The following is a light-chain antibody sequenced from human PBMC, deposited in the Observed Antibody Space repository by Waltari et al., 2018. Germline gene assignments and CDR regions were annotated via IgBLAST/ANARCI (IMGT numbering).Light chain of an antibody. J-gene: IGLJ3*02. CDR2: EDN. V-gene: IGLV1-51*02. Sequence: QSVLTQPPSVSAAPGQKVTISCPGSSSNIASNLVSWYQQFPGTAPKLLIYEDNQRPSGIPDRFSASKSGTSTTLGITGLQTGDEADYYCGSWDRSLSGWVFGGGTKLTVL. CDR3: GSWDRSLSGWV. CDR1: SSNIASNL.